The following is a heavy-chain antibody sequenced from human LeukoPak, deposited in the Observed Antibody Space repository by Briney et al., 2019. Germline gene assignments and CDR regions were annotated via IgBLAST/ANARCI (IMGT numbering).Heavy chain of an antibody. D-gene: IGHD6-13*01. Sequence: ASVKVSYKASGYTFTSYAMHWVRQAPGQRLEWMGWINAGNGNKKYSQKFQGRVTITRDTSASKAYMELSSLRSEDTAVYYCATGLSSSWYEMGYWGQGTLVTVPS. V-gene: IGHV1-3*01. CDR3: ATGLSSSWYEMGY. CDR2: INAGNGNK. CDR1: GYTFTSYA. J-gene: IGHJ4*02.